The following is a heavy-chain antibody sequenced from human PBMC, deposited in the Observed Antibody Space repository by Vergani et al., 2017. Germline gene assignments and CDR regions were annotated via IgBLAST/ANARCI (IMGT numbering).Heavy chain of an antibody. CDR1: GGSISSYY. CDR3: ARHPRGIAAAGYFDD. V-gene: IGHV4-59*08. D-gene: IGHD6-13*01. CDR2: IYYSGST. Sequence: QVQLQESGPGLVKPSETLSLTCTVSGGSISSYYWSWIRQPPGKGLEWIGYIYYSGSTNYNPSLKSRVTISVDTSKNQFSLKLSSVTAADTAVYYCARHPRGIAAAGYFDDWGQGTLVTVSS. J-gene: IGHJ4*02.